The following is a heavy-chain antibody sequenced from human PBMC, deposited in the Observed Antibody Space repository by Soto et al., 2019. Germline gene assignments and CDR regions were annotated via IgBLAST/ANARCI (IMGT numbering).Heavy chain of an antibody. D-gene: IGHD3-10*01. CDR2: IYYSGST. CDR3: ARYGSGTYYPTTFDY. CDR1: GGSISSAGYN. V-gene: IGHV4-31*03. Sequence: QVQLQESGPGLVKPSQTLSLTCTVSGGSISSAGYNWSWIRQHPGKGLEWIGYIYYSGSTYYNPSLQSRVTXSXXXSXXQFSLKLNSVTAADTAVYYCARYGSGTYYPTTFDYWGQGTLVTVSS. J-gene: IGHJ4*02.